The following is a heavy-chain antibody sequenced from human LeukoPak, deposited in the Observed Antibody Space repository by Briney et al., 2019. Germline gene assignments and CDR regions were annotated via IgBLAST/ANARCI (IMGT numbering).Heavy chain of an antibody. CDR1: GYTFTSYD. D-gene: IGHD5-24*01. J-gene: IGHJ4*02. V-gene: IGHV1-8*03. CDR2: MNPNSGNT. Sequence: GASVKVSCKASGYTFTSYDINWVRQATGQGLEWMGWMNPNSGNTGYAQKFQSRVTITRNTSISTAYMELSSLRSEDTAVYYRAKGQSDGLDYWGQGTLVTVSS. CDR3: AKGQSDGLDY.